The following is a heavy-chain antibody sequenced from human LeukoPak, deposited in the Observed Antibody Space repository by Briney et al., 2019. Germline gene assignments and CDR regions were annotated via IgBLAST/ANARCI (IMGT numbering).Heavy chain of an antibody. Sequence: PSETLSLTCTVSDGSISSSSYYWSWIRQPPGKGLEWIGEINHSGSTNYNPSLKSRVTISVDTSKNQFSLKLNSVTAADTAVYYCARGLRWSSEGFDYWGQGTLVTVSS. J-gene: IGHJ4*02. CDR3: ARGLRWSSEGFDY. CDR2: INHSGST. D-gene: IGHD4-23*01. CDR1: DGSISSSSYY. V-gene: IGHV4-39*07.